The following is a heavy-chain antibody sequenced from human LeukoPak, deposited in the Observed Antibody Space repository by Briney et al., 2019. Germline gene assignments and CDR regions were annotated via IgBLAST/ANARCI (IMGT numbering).Heavy chain of an antibody. CDR2: IYYSGST. Sequence: SETLSLTCTVSGGSISSYYWSWIRQPPGKGLEWIGYIYYSGSTNYNPSLKSRVTISVDTSKNQFSLKLSSVTAADTAVYYCARAGPGTSPGLGGYPPDYYYYMDVWGKGTTVTVSS. CDR1: GGSISSYY. J-gene: IGHJ6*03. D-gene: IGHD3-22*01. V-gene: IGHV4-59*01. CDR3: ARAGPGTSPGLGGYPPDYYYYMDV.